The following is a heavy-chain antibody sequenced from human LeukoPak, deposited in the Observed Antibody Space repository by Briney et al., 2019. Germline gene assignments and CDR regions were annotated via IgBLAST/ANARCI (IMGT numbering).Heavy chain of an antibody. J-gene: IGHJ5*02. Sequence: HRASVKVSCKASGYIFTSYFMHWVRQAPGQGLEWMGTINPSGGSTSYAQKFQGRVTMTRDTSTSTVYMELSSLRSEDTAVYYCARLLPRIAAAGNNWFDPWGQGTLVTVSS. CDR1: GYIFTSYF. V-gene: IGHV1-46*01. CDR2: INPSGGST. CDR3: ARLLPRIAAAGNNWFDP. D-gene: IGHD6-13*01.